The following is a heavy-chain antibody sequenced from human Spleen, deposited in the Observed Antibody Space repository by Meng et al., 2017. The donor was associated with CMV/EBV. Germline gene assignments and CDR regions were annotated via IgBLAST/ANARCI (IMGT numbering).Heavy chain of an antibody. V-gene: IGHV1-18*01. CDR2: ISGYNGNT. CDR1: GYTFTSYG. CDR3: ARDSRQGWRVGGNYYGMDV. J-gene: IGHJ6*02. D-gene: IGHD3-10*01. Sequence: ASVKVSCKAFGYTFTSYGISWVRQAPGQGLEWMGWISGYNGNTNYAQKLQGRVTMSTHTSTSIAYMELRSLRSDDTAVYYCARDSRQGWRVGGNYYGMDVWGQGTTVTVSS.